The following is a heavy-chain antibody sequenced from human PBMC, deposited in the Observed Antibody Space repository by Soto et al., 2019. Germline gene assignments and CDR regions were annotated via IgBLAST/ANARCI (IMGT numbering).Heavy chain of an antibody. CDR2: IYHSGST. CDR1: GVSIISSNW. Sequence: SETLSLSCAVSGVSIISSNWWSWVRHPPGKGLGWIGEIYHSGSTNYNPSLKSRVTISVDKSKNQFSLKLSSVTAADTAVYYCARDPTTSDIGYGRGGSCSNLNYFDYCGQGTRVDVAS. D-gene: IGHD2-15*01. CDR3: ARDPTTSDIGYGRGGSCSNLNYFDY. V-gene: IGHV4-4*02. J-gene: IGHJ4*02.